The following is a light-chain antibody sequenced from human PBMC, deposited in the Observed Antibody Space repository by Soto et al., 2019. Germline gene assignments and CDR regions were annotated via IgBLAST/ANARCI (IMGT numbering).Light chain of an antibody. CDR1: QSVSRW. Sequence: DIQMTQSPSTLSASVGDRVTITCRASQSVSRWLAWYQQKPGKAPKLLIYKASTLESGVPSRFRGGGSGKKFTLAISSLQPNDFTTYYGQQYNDNWTFGQGPRV. CDR2: KAS. J-gene: IGKJ1*01. CDR3: QQYNDNWT. V-gene: IGKV1-5*03.